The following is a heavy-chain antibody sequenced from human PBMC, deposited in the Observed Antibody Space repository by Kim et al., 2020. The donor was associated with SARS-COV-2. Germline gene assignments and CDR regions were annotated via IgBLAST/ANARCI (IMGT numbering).Heavy chain of an antibody. V-gene: IGHV4-31*03. CDR2: IYYSGGT. J-gene: IGHJ3*02. CDR1: GGSISSGGYY. D-gene: IGHD3-3*01. CDR3: ARAGRRRITIFGVVGAFDI. Sequence: SETLSLTCTVSGGSISSGGYYWSWIRQHPGKGLEWIGYIYYSGGTYYNPSLKSRVTISVDTSKNQFSLKLSSVTAADTAVYYCARAGRRRITIFGVVGAFDIWGQGTMVTVSS.